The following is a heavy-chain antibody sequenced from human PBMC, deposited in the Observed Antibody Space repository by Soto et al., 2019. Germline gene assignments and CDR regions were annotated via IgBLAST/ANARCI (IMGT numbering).Heavy chain of an antibody. CDR2: ISGSGGST. CDR3: AKDYYDSSGNPMGVY. CDR1: GFTFSSYA. J-gene: IGHJ4*02. V-gene: IGHV3-23*01. D-gene: IGHD3-22*01. Sequence: GGSLRLSCAASGFTFSSYAMSWVRQAPGKGLEWVSAISGSGGSTYYADSVKGRFTISRDNSKNTLYLQMNSLRAEDTAVYYCAKDYYDSSGNPMGVYWGQGTLVTVSS.